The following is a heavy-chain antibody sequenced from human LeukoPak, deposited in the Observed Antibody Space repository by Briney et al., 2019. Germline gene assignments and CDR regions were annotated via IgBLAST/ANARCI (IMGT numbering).Heavy chain of an antibody. Sequence: ASVKVSCKASGYTFTSYGISWVRQDPGQGLEWMGWISAYNGNTNYAQKLQGRVTMTTDTSTSTAYMELRSLRSDGTAVYYCARDLRYYGSGSYSAFDIWGQGTMVTVSS. D-gene: IGHD3-10*01. CDR1: GYTFTSYG. CDR3: ARDLRYYGSGSYSAFDI. V-gene: IGHV1-18*01. CDR2: ISAYNGNT. J-gene: IGHJ3*02.